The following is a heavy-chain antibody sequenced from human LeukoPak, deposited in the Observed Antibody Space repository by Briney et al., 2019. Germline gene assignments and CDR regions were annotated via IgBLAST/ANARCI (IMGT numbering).Heavy chain of an antibody. Sequence: GGSLRLSCAASGFTFSSYSMNWVRQAPGKGLEWVSSISSSSSYIYYADSVKGRFTISRDNAKNSLYLQMNSLRAEDTAVYYCARGDRGTVTRHYYYGMDVWGQGTTVTVSS. CDR1: GFTFSSYS. CDR3: ARGDRGTVTRHYYYGMDV. D-gene: IGHD4-17*01. J-gene: IGHJ6*02. V-gene: IGHV3-21*01. CDR2: ISSSSSYI.